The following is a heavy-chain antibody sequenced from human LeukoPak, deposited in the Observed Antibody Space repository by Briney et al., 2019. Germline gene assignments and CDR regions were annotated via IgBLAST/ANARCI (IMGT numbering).Heavy chain of an antibody. CDR3: ARGLSYDILTGYYKGSRDFDY. Sequence: ASVKVSCKASGYTFIGYYMHWVRQAPGQGLAWMGWINPNSGGTNYAQKFQGRVTMTRDTSISTAYMELSRLRSDDTAVYYCARGLSYDILTGYYKGSRDFDYWGQGTLVTVSS. V-gene: IGHV1-2*02. J-gene: IGHJ4*02. CDR1: GYTFIGYY. CDR2: INPNSGGT. D-gene: IGHD3-9*01.